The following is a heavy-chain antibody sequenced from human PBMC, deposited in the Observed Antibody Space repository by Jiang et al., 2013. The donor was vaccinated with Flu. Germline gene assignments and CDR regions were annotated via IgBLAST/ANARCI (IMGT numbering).Heavy chain of an antibody. Sequence: GAEVKKPGASVKVSCKASGYTFTSYYMHWVRQAPGQGLEWMGIINPSGGSTSYAQKFQGRVTMTRDTSTSTVYMELSSLRSEDTAVYYCARVQAGYCTNGVCSRRNWFDPWGQGTLVTVSS. CDR2: INPSGGST. CDR1: GYTFTSYY. CDR3: ARVQAGYCTNGVCSRRNWFDP. D-gene: IGHD2-8*01. J-gene: IGHJ5*02. V-gene: IGHV1-46*01.